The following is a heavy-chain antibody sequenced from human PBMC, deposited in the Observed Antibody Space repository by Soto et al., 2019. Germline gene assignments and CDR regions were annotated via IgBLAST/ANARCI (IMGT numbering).Heavy chain of an antibody. D-gene: IGHD5-12*01. V-gene: IGHV1-2*02. CDR3: GRGRSGQRVVFY. J-gene: IGHJ4*01. CDR2: IGPETGAT. CDR1: GYTFTGRY. Sequence: ASVKVSCKASGYTFTGRYIHWVRQAPEQGPEWMGEIGPETGATRYAQKFRGRVTMTRDMSITTVYMELNNLSPDDTDVYYCGRGRSGQRVVFYWGDGTLVTVSS.